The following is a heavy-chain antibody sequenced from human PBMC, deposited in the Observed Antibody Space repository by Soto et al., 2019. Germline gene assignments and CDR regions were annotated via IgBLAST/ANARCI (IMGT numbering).Heavy chain of an antibody. J-gene: IGHJ3*02. Sequence: HPGGSLRLSCAASGFTFSSYAMSWVRQAPGKGLEWVSAISGSGGSTYYADSVKGRFTISRDNSKNTLYLQMNSLRAEDTAVYYCAKDQDYYDRSEDDAFDIWGQGTMVTVSS. CDR2: ISGSGGST. CDR1: GFTFSSYA. V-gene: IGHV3-23*01. D-gene: IGHD3-22*01. CDR3: AKDQDYYDRSEDDAFDI.